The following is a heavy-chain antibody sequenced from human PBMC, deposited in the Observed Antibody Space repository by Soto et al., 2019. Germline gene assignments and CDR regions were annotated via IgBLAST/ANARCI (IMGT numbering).Heavy chain of an antibody. D-gene: IGHD6-13*01. V-gene: IGHV4-61*01. Sequence: PSETLSLTCTVSGGSVSSGSYYWSWIRQPPGKGLEWIGYIYYSGSTNYNPSLKSRVTISVDTSKNQFSLKLSSVTAADTAVYYCARGIAAAGTRFGWFDPWGQGTLVTVSS. J-gene: IGHJ5*02. CDR3: ARGIAAAGTRFGWFDP. CDR2: IYYSGST. CDR1: GGSVSSGSYY.